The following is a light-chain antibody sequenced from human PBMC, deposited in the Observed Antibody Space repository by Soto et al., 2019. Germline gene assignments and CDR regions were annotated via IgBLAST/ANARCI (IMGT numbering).Light chain of an antibody. CDR3: QQAYSSPRT. CDR2: AAS. V-gene: IGKV1-39*01. J-gene: IGKJ1*01. Sequence: DIQMTQSPSSLSASVGDRVTITCRASQSIITYLNWYQQKPGKAPKLLIYAASSLQSGVPSRFSGSGSGTDFTLTISSLQPADFATYYCQQAYSSPRTFGQGTKVDIK. CDR1: QSIITY.